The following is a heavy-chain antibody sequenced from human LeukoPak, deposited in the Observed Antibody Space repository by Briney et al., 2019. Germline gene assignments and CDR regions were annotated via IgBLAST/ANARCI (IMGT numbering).Heavy chain of an antibody. D-gene: IGHD3-10*01. CDR3: VRDGEGLAISVNYWFDL. CDR2: MNPNNGNT. V-gene: IGHV1-8*01. Sequence: GASVKVSCKASGFTFTRYDTNWVRQATGQGLEWMGWMNPNNGNTGYAQTFQGRVTMTRDTFTSTAYMELRSLTSEDTAVYYCVRDGEGLAISVNYWFDLWGQGTLVTVSS. CDR1: GFTFTRYD. J-gene: IGHJ5*02.